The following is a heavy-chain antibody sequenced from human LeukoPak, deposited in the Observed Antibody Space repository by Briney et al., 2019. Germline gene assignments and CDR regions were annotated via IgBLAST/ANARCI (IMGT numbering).Heavy chain of an antibody. Sequence: SETLSLTCTVSGVSVSSGSYYWSWIRQPPGKGLEWIGYIYYSGSTNYNPSLKSRVTISVDTSKNQFSLKLSSVTAADTAVYYCAREWAVGDSSGSIDYWGQGTLVTVSS. J-gene: IGHJ4*02. CDR3: AREWAVGDSSGSIDY. CDR2: IYYSGST. V-gene: IGHV4-61*01. D-gene: IGHD3-22*01. CDR1: GVSVSSGSYY.